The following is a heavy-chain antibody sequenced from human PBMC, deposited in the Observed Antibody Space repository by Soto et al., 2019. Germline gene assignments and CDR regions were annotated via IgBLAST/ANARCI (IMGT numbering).Heavy chain of an antibody. V-gene: IGHV1-18*01. D-gene: IGHD6-13*01. J-gene: IGHJ4*02. CDR1: GYTFTSYG. CDR2: ISAYNGNT. Sequence: ASVKVSCKASGYTFTSYGISWVRQAPGQGLEWMGWISAYNGNTNYAQKLQGRVTMTTDTSTSTAYMELRSLRSDDTAVYYCARDRSRLAEAGTWAYFDYWGQGNLVTVSS. CDR3: ARDRSRLAEAGTWAYFDY.